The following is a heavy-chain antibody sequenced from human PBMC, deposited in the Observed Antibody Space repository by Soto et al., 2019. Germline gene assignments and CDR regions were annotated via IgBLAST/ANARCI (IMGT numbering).Heavy chain of an antibody. CDR3: AREIAARKNSYYYYGMDV. D-gene: IGHD6-6*01. CDR1: GFTFSSYG. V-gene: IGHV3-33*01. Sequence: VQLLESGGGLVQPGGSRRLSCAASGFTFSSYGMHWVRQAPGKGLEWVAVIWYDGSNKYYVDPVKGRFTISRDNSKDKLYLQMESLMAEEMAVYYCAREIAARKNSYYYYGMDVWGLGTTVTVSS. CDR2: IWYDGSNK. J-gene: IGHJ6*01.